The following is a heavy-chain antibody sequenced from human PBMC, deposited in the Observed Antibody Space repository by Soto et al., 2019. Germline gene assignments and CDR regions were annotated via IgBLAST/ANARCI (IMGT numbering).Heavy chain of an antibody. J-gene: IGHJ4*02. CDR1: GGSFSGCF. V-gene: IGHV4-34*01. Sequence: SETLSLTCAVSGGSFSGCFWGWMRQPPGKGLEWIGEVNHGGSTNYNPSLKSRVTISSDTSKNHFSLTLRSVTAADTAVYYCARAAVAAGGPFDKWGQGALVTVSS. CDR3: ARAAVAAGGPFDK. D-gene: IGHD2-15*01. CDR2: VNHGGST.